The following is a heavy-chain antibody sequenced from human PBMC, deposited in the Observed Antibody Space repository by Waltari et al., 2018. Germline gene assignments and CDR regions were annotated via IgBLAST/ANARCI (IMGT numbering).Heavy chain of an antibody. Sequence: EVQLVESGGGLVKPGGSLRLSCAASGFSFSSYFMHWVRQAPGMGREGASAIRSSGDSLYYGDSVRGRVTISRDNAKNSVSLHMNSLRAEDTAVYYCARANGVIVGATGDFDYWGQGTLVTVSS. J-gene: IGHJ4*02. CDR1: GFSFSSYF. V-gene: IGHV3-21*01. CDR2: IRSSGDSL. D-gene: IGHD1-26*01. CDR3: ARANGVIVGATGDFDY.